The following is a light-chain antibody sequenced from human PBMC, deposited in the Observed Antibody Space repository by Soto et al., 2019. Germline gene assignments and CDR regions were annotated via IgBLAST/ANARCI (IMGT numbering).Light chain of an antibody. CDR1: QSISSW. CDR2: KAS. Sequence: DIQRTQSPSTLSASVVERVTITCRASQSISSWLAWYQKKPGKAPKLLIYKASSLESGVPSRFSGSGSGTEFTLTISSLQPDDFATYDCQQYNSYSPTFGQGTKVDIK. CDR3: QQYNSYSPT. V-gene: IGKV1-5*03. J-gene: IGKJ1*01.